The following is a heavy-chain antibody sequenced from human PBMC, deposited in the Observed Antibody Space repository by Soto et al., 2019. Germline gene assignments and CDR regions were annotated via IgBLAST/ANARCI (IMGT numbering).Heavy chain of an antibody. V-gene: IGHV1-69*01. CDR3: AGAYCSSPSCYTVGV. D-gene: IGHD2-2*02. CDR2: IIPIFGTT. J-gene: IGHJ6*02. CDR1: GGTFSSYA. Sequence: QVQLVQSGAEVKKPGSSVKVSCKASGGTFSSYAISWVRQAPGQGLEWMGGIIPIFGTTNYVLRFQGTVTIIADESTGTGDMAVSRVRSEDTAVYYSAGAYCSSPSCYTVGVWVQWTTVSVCS.